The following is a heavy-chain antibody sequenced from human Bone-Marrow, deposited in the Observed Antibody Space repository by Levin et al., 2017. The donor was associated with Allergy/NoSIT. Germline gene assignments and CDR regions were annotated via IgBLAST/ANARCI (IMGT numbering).Heavy chain of an antibody. CDR2: INPNSGGT. D-gene: IGHD3-10*01. CDR1: GYTFTGYY. V-gene: IGHV1-2*02. Sequence: ASVKVSCKASGYTFTGYYMHWVRQAPGQGLEWMGWINPNSGGTNYAQKFQGRVTMTRDTSISTAYMELSRLRSDDTAVYYCARGPPSITMVRGDGDYWGQGTLVTVSS. CDR3: ARGPPSITMVRGDGDY. J-gene: IGHJ4*02.